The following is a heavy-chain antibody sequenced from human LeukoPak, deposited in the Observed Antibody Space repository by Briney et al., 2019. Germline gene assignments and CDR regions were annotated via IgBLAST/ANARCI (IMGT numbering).Heavy chain of an antibody. CDR2: IKSKTDGGTT. CDR1: GFTFSNAW. J-gene: IGHJ4*02. V-gene: IGHV3-15*01. D-gene: IGHD3-22*01. CDR3: TTRDYYDSSGYTDY. Sequence: GGSLRLSCAASGFTFSNAWMSWLRQAPGKGLEWVGRIKSKTDGGTTDYAAPVKGRFTISRDDSKNTLYLQMNSLKTEDTAVYYCTTRDYYDSSGYTDYWGQGTLVTVSS.